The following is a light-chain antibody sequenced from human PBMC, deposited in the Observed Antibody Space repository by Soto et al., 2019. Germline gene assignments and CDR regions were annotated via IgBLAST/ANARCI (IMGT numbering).Light chain of an antibody. CDR2: SAY. V-gene: IGKV3-20*01. CDR1: QSVSANN. Sequence: EIVLTQSPGTPSLSPGERATLSCRASQSVSANNLAWYQQKAGQAHRLLIYSAYSRATGIPDRFSGSGSGTDFTLTIRRLEPEDLAVYYCKQYGSSPRTFGRGTKVDIK. CDR3: KQYGSSPRT. J-gene: IGKJ1*01.